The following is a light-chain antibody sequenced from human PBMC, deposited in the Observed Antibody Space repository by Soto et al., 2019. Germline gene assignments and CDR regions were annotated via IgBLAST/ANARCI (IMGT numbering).Light chain of an antibody. J-gene: IGKJ5*01. CDR3: QQANSFPIT. V-gene: IGKV1-12*01. Sequence: DIQMTQSPSSVSASVGDRVTITCRASQDISSWLAWYQQKPGKAPKLLIYAASSLQSRVPSRFSGSGSGTDFTLTSSSLQPEDFSTYYCQQANSFPITFGQGTRLEIK. CDR1: QDISSW. CDR2: AAS.